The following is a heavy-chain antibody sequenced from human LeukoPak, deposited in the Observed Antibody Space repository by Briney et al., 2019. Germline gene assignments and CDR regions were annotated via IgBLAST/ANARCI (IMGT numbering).Heavy chain of an antibody. CDR2: MNPNSGNT. Sequence: ASVKVSCKASGGTFTSYDINWVRQATGQGLEWMGWMNPNSGNTGYAQKFQGRVTMTRNTSISTAYMELSSLRSEDTAVYYCARGYYDSSGYFRFDYWGQGTLVTVSS. J-gene: IGHJ4*02. D-gene: IGHD3-22*01. CDR1: GGTFTSYD. V-gene: IGHV1-8*02. CDR3: ARGYYDSSGYFRFDY.